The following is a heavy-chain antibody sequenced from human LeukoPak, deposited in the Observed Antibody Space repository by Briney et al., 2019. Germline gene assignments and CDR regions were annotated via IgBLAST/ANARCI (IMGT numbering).Heavy chain of an antibody. D-gene: IGHD4-17*01. CDR1: GFTFSSYA. CDR2: ISGSGGST. V-gene: IGHV3-23*01. Sequence: GGSLRLSCAASGFTFSSYAMGWVRQAPGKGLEWVSAISGSGGSTYYADSVKGRFTIFRDNSKNTLYLQMNSLRAEDTAVYYCAKAGGDYEDGDAFDIWGQGTMVNVSS. J-gene: IGHJ3*02. CDR3: AKAGGDYEDGDAFDI.